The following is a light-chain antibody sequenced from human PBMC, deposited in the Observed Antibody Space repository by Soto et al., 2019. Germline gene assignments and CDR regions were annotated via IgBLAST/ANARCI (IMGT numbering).Light chain of an antibody. J-gene: IGKJ1*01. CDR3: QQYGHSPWT. CDR2: GAS. CDR1: QSVSSGY. Sequence: EIVLTQSPGTLSLSPGDGATLSCRASQSVSSGYLAWYQQKPGQAPRLLIYGASSGATGIPDRFGGSGSGTDFTLTITRLEPEDFAVYYCQQYGHSPWTFGQGTKVEIK. V-gene: IGKV3-20*01.